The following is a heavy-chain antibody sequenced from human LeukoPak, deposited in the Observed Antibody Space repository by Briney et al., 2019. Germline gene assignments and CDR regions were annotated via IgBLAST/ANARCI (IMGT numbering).Heavy chain of an antibody. V-gene: IGHV4-28*01. Sequence: SDTLSLTCAVSGYSISSSSWWGWIRQPPGKGLEWIAYIYHSGTTYYNPSLQSRVTMSVDTSKNQFSLKLSSVTAVDTAVYYCARKENAYSYFDSWGQGTLVTVSS. CDR2: IYHSGTT. CDR3: ARKENAYSYFDS. D-gene: IGHD3-16*01. J-gene: IGHJ4*02. CDR1: GYSISSSSW.